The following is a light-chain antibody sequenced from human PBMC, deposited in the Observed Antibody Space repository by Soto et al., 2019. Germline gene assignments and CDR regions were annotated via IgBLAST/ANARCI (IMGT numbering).Light chain of an antibody. J-gene: IGLJ2*01. Sequence: SVLTHPPSVSAAPGQKVTLSCSGSSSNIGNNYVSWYQQLPGTAPKLLIYDNNKRPSGIPDRFSGSKSGTSATLGITGLQTGDEADYYCGTWDSSLSAGVFGGGTK. CDR3: GTWDSSLSAGV. V-gene: IGLV1-51*01. CDR2: DNN. CDR1: SSNIGNNY.